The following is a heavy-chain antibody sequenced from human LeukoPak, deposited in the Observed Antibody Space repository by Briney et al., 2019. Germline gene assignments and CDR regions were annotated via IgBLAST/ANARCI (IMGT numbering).Heavy chain of an antibody. CDR3: ARTVAVAGNWFDP. CDR2: INAGNGDT. J-gene: IGHJ5*02. D-gene: IGHD6-19*01. V-gene: IGHV1-3*01. Sequence: ASVKVSCKAFGYTFTNYAIHWVRQAPGQRLEWMGWINAGNGDTKYLQKFQGRVTITRDTSASTAYMELSSLRSEDTAVYYCARTVAVAGNWFDPWGQGTLVTVSS. CDR1: GYTFTNYA.